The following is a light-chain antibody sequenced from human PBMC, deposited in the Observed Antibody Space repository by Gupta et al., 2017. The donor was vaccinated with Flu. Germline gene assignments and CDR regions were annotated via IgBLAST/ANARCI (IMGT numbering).Light chain of an antibody. CDR2: QSS. J-gene: IGLJ2*01. CDR1: EMDSSS. Sequence: QPASVSVSAGQTASIACSGDEMDSSSVCWYQQKSGQSPMLVIYQSSKRPSGFPDRFSASASANTATLTITGTQAMDEAHYYCQAWNNDTVVFGGGTTLTVL. V-gene: IGLV3-1*01. CDR3: QAWNNDTVV.